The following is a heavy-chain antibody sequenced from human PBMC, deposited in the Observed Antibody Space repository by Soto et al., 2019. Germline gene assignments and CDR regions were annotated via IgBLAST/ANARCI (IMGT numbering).Heavy chain of an antibody. CDR3: ARVVQYSGRIFDY. Sequence: PPQTLSLACALPAASVSSNGAGWSWVRQSPSRGLEWLGRTYYRSKWYYEYAVSVRGRITLNPDTSKNQYSLQLNSVTPAYTAVYVCARVVQYSGRIFDYWGQGTLVTV. D-gene: IGHD1-26*01. CDR1: AASVSSNGAG. CDR2: TYYRSKWYY. J-gene: IGHJ4*01. V-gene: IGHV6-1*01.